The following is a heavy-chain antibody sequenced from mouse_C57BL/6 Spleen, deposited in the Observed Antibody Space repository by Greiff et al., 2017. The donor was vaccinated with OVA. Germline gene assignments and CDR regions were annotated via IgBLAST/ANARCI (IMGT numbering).Heavy chain of an antibody. CDR1: GYTFTEYT. D-gene: IGHD1-1*01. CDR3: ARHEDIYYGSRPFDY. CDR2: FYPGSGSI. V-gene: IGHV1-62-2*01. J-gene: IGHJ2*01. Sequence: QVQLKESGAELVKPGASVKLSCKASGYTFTEYTIHWVKQRSGQGLEWIGWFYPGSGSIKYNEKFKDKATLTADKSSSTVYMELSRVTSEDSAVYFCARHEDIYYGSRPFDYWGQGTTLTVSS.